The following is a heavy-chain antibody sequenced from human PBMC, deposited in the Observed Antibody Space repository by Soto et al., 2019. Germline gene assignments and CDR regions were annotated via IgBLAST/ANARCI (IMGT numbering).Heavy chain of an antibody. D-gene: IGHD2-21*02. V-gene: IGHV3-30-3*01. CDR3: ARGRPLVVTALYYFDY. CDR1: GFTFSSYA. J-gene: IGHJ4*02. Sequence: GGSLGLSCAASGFTFSSYAMHWVRQAQGKGLEWVAVISYDGSNKYYADSVKGRFTISRDNSKNTLYLQMNSLRAEDTAVYYCARGRPLVVTALYYFDYRGQGTLVTVSS. CDR2: ISYDGSNK.